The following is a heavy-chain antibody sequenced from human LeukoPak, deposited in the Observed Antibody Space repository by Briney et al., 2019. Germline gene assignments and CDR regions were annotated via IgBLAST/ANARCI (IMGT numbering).Heavy chain of an antibody. Sequence: GGSLRLSCAGSGFTFSGSAMHWVRQSPGKGLEWVGRIRSRANDHATAYAASVRGRFTISRDDSENTAYLQMNSLKTEDTAIYYCTRRLMTTVNDYWGQGTLVTVSS. CDR1: GFTFSGSA. V-gene: IGHV3-73*01. D-gene: IGHD4-17*01. CDR2: IRSRANDHAT. CDR3: TRRLMTTVNDY. J-gene: IGHJ4*02.